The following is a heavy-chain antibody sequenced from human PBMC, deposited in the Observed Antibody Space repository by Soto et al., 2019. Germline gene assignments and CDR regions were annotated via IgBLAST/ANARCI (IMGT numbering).Heavy chain of an antibody. V-gene: IGHV3-33*01. J-gene: IGHJ4*02. CDR3: GRDEALGDTAVVDS. CDR1: GFTFSTYG. CDR2: IWYDGSNK. D-gene: IGHD5-18*01. Sequence: QVQLVESGGGVVQPGTSLRLSCAASGFTFSTYGMHWVRQAPGKGLEWVAVIWYDGSNKYHGDSLKGRFTISRDNSKNTLYLQINNLRAEDTAVYYCGRDEALGDTAVVDSWGQGTLVTVSS.